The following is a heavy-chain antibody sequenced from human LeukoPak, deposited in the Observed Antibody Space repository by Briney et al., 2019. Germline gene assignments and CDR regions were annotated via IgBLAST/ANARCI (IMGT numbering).Heavy chain of an antibody. CDR1: GGSFSGYY. V-gene: IGHV4-59*01. J-gene: IGHJ4*02. CDR3: AASSGWIGPTAFDY. D-gene: IGHD6-19*01. CDR2: IYYSGST. Sequence: PSETLSLTCAVYGGSFSGYYWSWIRQPPGKGLEWIGYIYYSGSTNYNPSLKSRVTISVDTSKNQFSLKLSSVTAADTAVYYCAASSGWIGPTAFDYWGQGTLVTVSS.